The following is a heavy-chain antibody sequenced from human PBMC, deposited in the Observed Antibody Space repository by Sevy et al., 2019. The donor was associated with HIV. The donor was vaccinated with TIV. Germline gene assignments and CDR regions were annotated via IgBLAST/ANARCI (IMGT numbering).Heavy chain of an antibody. J-gene: IGHJ6*02. Sequence: GGSLRLSCAASGFAFSTYWMSWFRQAPGKGLEWVANINEDGTEKFYVDSVKGRFTMSRDNAKNSLYLQMNSLRAEDAAVYYCARDNATVSRRGLRYYYYGTDVWGQGTTVTVSS. CDR2: INEDGTEK. V-gene: IGHV3-7*01. CDR3: ARDNATVSRRGLRYYYYGTDV. D-gene: IGHD2-2*01. CDR1: GFAFSTYW.